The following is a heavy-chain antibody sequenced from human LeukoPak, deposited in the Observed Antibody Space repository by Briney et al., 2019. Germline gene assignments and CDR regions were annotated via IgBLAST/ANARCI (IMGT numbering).Heavy chain of an antibody. Sequence: SETLSLTCTVSGGSISSHYWSWIRQPPGKGLEWIGYIYYSGSTNYNPSLKSRVTISVDTSKNQFSLKLSSVTAADTAVHYCARDRDYGGIFDYWGQGTLVTVSS. V-gene: IGHV4-59*11. D-gene: IGHD4-23*01. J-gene: IGHJ4*02. CDR2: IYYSGST. CDR1: GGSISSHY. CDR3: ARDRDYGGIFDY.